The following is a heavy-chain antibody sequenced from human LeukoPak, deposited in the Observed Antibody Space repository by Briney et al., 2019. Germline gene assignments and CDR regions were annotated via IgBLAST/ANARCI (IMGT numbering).Heavy chain of an antibody. Sequence: AGGPLRLSCAASGFTFSNYAMHWVRQAPGKGLEWVAAISFDGNNQYYADSLKGRFTISRDNSKNTLYLQMSSLRAEDTAIYYCARDHLDAFYYDSSGYYMGYWGQGTLVTVSS. CDR2: ISFDGNNQ. CDR1: GFTFSNYA. CDR3: ARDHLDAFYYDSSGYYMGY. V-gene: IGHV3-30-3*01. D-gene: IGHD3-22*01. J-gene: IGHJ4*02.